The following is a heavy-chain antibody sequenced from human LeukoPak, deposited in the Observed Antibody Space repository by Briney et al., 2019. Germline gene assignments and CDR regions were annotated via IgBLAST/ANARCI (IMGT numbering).Heavy chain of an antibody. Sequence: GGSLRLSCAASGFTVSSNYMSWVRQAPGKGLEWLSHISSSSSIKYYADSVKGRFTISRDNAKNSLYLQMNSLRAEDTAVYYCASWAGTAAGFSGPFDYWGQGTLVTVSS. D-gene: IGHD6-13*01. CDR3: ASWAGTAAGFSGPFDY. J-gene: IGHJ4*02. CDR2: ISSSSSIK. V-gene: IGHV3-48*01. CDR1: GFTVSSNY.